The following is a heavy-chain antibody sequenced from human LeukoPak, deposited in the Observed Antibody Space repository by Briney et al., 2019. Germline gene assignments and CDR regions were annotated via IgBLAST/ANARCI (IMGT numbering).Heavy chain of an antibody. CDR3: ASAVWTNKPYYYDSSGYPTA. V-gene: IGHV3-11*01. CDR2: ISSSGSTI. CDR1: GFTFSDYY. Sequence: GGSLRLSCAASGFTFSDYYMSWIRQAPGKGLEWVSYISSSGSTIYYAGSVKGRFTISRDNAKNSLYLQMNSLRAEDTAVYYCASAVWTNKPYYYDSSGYPTAWGQGTLVTVSS. J-gene: IGHJ5*02. D-gene: IGHD3-22*01.